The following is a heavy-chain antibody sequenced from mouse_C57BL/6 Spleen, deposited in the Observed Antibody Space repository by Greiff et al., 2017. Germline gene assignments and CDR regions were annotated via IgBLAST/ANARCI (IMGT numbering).Heavy chain of an antibody. CDR2: IDPENGDT. J-gene: IGHJ1*03. CDR1: GFNIKDDY. CDR3: TFYGSSGYFDV. Sequence: EVQLQQSGAELVRPGASVKLSCTASGFNIKDDYMHWVKQRPEQGLEWIGWIDPENGDTEYASKFQGKATITADKSSNTAYLQLRSLTSEDTAVYSCTFYGSSGYFDVWGTGTTVTVSS. D-gene: IGHD1-1*01. V-gene: IGHV14-4*01.